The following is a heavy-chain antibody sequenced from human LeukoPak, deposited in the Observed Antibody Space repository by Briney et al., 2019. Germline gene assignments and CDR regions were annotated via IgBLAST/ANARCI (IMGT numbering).Heavy chain of an antibody. D-gene: IGHD3-22*01. CDR3: AKPHYDSSGYYGDYLDY. CDR1: GFTFSSYA. V-gene: IGHV3-23*01. J-gene: IGHJ4*02. CDR2: ISGSGGST. Sequence: GGSLRLSCAASGFTFSSYAMSWVRQAPGKGLEWVSAISGSGGSTYYADSVKGRFTISRDNSKNTLYLQMNSLRAEDTAVYYCAKPHYDSSGYYGDYLDYWGQGTLVTVSS.